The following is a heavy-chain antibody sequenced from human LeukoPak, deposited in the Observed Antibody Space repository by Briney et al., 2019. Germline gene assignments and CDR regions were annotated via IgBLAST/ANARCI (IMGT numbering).Heavy chain of an antibody. J-gene: IGHJ6*03. V-gene: IGHV4-38-2*02. CDR2: MYHSGNS. D-gene: IGHD1-26*01. Sequence: ASETLSLTCSVSGYSISSGFYWGWIRQPPGEEMEWIGSMYHSGNSYYNPYLKSRVSISVDTSKNQFSLRLTSVTAADTAVYFCARDTLVGGTWNYYYYMDVWGKGTTVTISS. CDR1: GYSISSGFY. CDR3: ARDTLVGGTWNYYYYMDV.